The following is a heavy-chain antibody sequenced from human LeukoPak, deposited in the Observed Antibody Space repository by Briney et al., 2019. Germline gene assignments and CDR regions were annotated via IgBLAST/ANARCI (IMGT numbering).Heavy chain of an antibody. D-gene: IGHD6-19*01. Sequence: GGSLRLSCAASGFTFSSYWMSWVRQAPGKGLEWVANIKQDGSEKYYVDSVKGRFTISRDNAKNSLYLQMNSLRAEDTAVYYCAREISGWSGAFHIWGQGTVVTVSS. CDR3: AREISGWSGAFHI. CDR1: GFTFSSYW. V-gene: IGHV3-7*01. J-gene: IGHJ3*02. CDR2: IKQDGSEK.